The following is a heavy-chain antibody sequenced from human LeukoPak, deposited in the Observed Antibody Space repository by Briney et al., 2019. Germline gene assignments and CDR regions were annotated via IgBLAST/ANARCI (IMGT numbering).Heavy chain of an antibody. CDR1: GGSISSGGYY. V-gene: IGHV4-61*02. J-gene: IGHJ4*02. D-gene: IGHD3-16*01. CDR3: ARLDLGGFSDF. Sequence: PSQTLSLTCTVSGGSISSGGYYWSWIRQPAGKGLEWIGRIYTSGSTNYNPSLKSRATISVDTSKNQFSLKLVSVTAADTAVYYCARLDLGGFSDFWGQGTLVTVSS. CDR2: IYTSGST.